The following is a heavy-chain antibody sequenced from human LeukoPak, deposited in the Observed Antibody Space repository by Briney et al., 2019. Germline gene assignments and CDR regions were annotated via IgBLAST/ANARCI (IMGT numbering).Heavy chain of an antibody. J-gene: IGHJ4*02. CDR1: GGSISSYY. Sequence: PSETLSLTCTVSGGSISSYYWSWIRQPPGKGLEWIGYIYYSGSTNYNPSLKSRVTISVDTSKNQFSLKLSSVTAADTAVYYCARDRRPPGIAGHWGQGTLVTVSS. CDR3: ARDRRPPGIAGH. CDR2: IYYSGST. V-gene: IGHV4-59*01. D-gene: IGHD6-13*01.